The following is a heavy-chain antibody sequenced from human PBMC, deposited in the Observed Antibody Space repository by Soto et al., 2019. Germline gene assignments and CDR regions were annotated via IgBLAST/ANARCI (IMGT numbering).Heavy chain of an antibody. CDR3: ARGGIRSSSWYSGYYYYGMDV. V-gene: IGHV4-30-4*01. J-gene: IGHJ6*02. D-gene: IGHD6-13*01. CDR1: GGSISSGDYY. CDR2: IYYSGST. Sequence: SETLSLTCTVSGGSISSGDYYWSWIRQPPGKGLEWIGYIYYSGSTYYNPSLKSRVTISVDTSKNQFSLKLSSVTAADTAVYYCARGGIRSSSWYSGYYYYGMDVWGQGTTVTVSS.